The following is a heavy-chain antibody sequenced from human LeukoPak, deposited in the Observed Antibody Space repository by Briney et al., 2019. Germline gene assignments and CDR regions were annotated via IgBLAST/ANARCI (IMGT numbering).Heavy chain of an antibody. V-gene: IGHV3-7*01. CDR3: ARGNLAGWSSEPYY. Sequence: QSGGSLRLSCVASGFSFDSYWMNWVRQAPGRGLEWVANINHDATEKYYVDSVKGRFTISRDNAKKSLYLQMNRLRADDTAVYYCARGNLAGWSSEPYYWGQGTLVTVSS. CDR2: INHDATEK. CDR1: GFSFDSYW. D-gene: IGHD6-19*01. J-gene: IGHJ4*02.